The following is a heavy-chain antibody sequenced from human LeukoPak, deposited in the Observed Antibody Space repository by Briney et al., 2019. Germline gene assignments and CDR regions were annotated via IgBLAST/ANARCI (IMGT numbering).Heavy chain of an antibody. J-gene: IGHJ4*02. CDR1: GGSFSGYY. CDR3: ARGPPRKMATLRGDSDY. D-gene: IGHD5-24*01. Sequence: PSETLSLTCPVYGGSFSGYYWSWIRQPPGKGLEWIGEINHSGSTNYNPSLKSRVTISVDTSKNQFSLKLSSVTAADTAVYYCARGPPRKMATLRGDSDYWGQGTLVTVSS. V-gene: IGHV4-34*01. CDR2: INHSGST.